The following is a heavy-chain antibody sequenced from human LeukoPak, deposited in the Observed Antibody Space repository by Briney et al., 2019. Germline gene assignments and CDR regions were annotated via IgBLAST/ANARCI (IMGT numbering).Heavy chain of an antibody. J-gene: IGHJ4*02. CDR2: IYYSGST. CDR3: ARTALISSWYYFDY. V-gene: IGHV4-59*12. Sequence: PSETLSLTCTVSGGSISSYYWSWIRQPPGKGLEWIGYIYYSGSTYYNPSLKSRVTISVDTSKNQFSLKLSSVTAADTAVYYCARTALISSWYYFDYWGQGTLVAVSS. D-gene: IGHD6-13*01. CDR1: GGSISSYY.